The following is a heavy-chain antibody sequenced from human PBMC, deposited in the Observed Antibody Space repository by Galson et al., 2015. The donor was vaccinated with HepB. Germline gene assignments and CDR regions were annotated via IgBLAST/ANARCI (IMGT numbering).Heavy chain of an antibody. Sequence: SETLSLTCTVSGVSVSSGVYPWAWIRQSPEKGLEWIGTVFYGGNIHYGASLKSRVTMSVDTSKNQISLKLSSVTAADTAVYYCARPTFQSAYFDLWGQETLVTVSS. D-gene: IGHD2-21*01. CDR2: VFYGGNI. CDR3: ARPTFQSAYFDL. V-gene: IGHV4-39*01. CDR1: GVSVSSGVYP. J-gene: IGHJ4*02.